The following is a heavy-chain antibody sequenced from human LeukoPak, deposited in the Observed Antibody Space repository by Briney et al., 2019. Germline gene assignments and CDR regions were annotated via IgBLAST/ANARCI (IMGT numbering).Heavy chain of an antibody. CDR2: IYPGDSDT. Sequence: GESLKISCQGSGYSFSDYRIGWVRQVPGKGLEWMGIIYPGDSDTRYSPSFQGQVIISVDKSINTAYLQWNSLTASDSAMYYCARHTARNGYYWGQGTLVTVSS. CDR1: GYSFSDYR. J-gene: IGHJ4*02. CDR3: ARHTARNGYY. D-gene: IGHD2-8*01. V-gene: IGHV5-51*01.